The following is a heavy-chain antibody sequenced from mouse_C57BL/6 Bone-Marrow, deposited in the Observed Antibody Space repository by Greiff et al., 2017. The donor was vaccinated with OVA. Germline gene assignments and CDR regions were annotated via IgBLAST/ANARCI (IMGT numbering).Heavy chain of an antibody. J-gene: IGHJ3*01. CDR1: GFNIKDDY. V-gene: IGHV14-4*01. CDR2: IDPENGDT. Sequence: EVQRVESGAELVRPGASVKLSCTASGFNIKDDYMHWVKQRPEQGLEWIGWIDPENGDTEYASKFQGKATITADTSSNTAYLQLSSLTSEDTAVYYCTHYDGYYWFAYWGQGTLVTVSA. CDR3: THYDGYYWFAY. D-gene: IGHD2-3*01.